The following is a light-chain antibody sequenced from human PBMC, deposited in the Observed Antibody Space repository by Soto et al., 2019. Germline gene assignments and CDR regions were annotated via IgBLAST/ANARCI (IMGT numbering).Light chain of an antibody. CDR2: AAS. Sequence: DIQMTQYPCSVSASVGDRVTITCRASQSISSYFNWYQQKPGKAPKLLIYAASSLPSGVPSKFSGSGSGTDSTLTISSLQPEDTATYYSQQSYSLWTCGQATKAEIK. V-gene: IGKV1-39*01. J-gene: IGKJ1*01. CDR1: QSISSY. CDR3: QQSYSLWT.